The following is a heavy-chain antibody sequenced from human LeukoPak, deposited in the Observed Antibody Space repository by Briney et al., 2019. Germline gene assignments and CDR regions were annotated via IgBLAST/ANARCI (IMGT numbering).Heavy chain of an antibody. CDR3: ASNRQIVPGVIPGGFDYYYYYMDV. Sequence: ASVKVSCKASGYTFTSYYMHWVRQAPGQGLEWMGIINTSGGSTSYAQKFQGRVTMTRDTSTSTVYMELSSLRSEDTAVYYCASNRQIVPGVIPGGFDYYYYYMDVWGKGTTVTVSS. CDR1: GYTFTSYY. J-gene: IGHJ6*03. CDR2: INTSGGST. V-gene: IGHV1-46*03. D-gene: IGHD2-2*01.